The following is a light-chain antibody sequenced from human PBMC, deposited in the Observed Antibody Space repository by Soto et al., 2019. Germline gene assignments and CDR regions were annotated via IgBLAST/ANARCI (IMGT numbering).Light chain of an antibody. CDR3: QQRSNWPPWLT. J-gene: IGKJ4*01. Sequence: EIVLTQSPATLSLSPGERATLSCRASQSVSSYLAWYQQKPGQAPRLLIYDASNRATGIPARFSGSGSGTDFTLTISSLDPEDFAVYYCQQRSNWPPWLTFGGGTKVDIK. V-gene: IGKV3-11*01. CDR1: QSVSSY. CDR2: DAS.